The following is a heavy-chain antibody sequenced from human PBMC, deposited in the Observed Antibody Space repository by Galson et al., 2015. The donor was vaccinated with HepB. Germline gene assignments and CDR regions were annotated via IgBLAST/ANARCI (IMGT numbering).Heavy chain of an antibody. D-gene: IGHD6-6*01. J-gene: IGHJ4*02. CDR1: GFTFSSYA. CDR3: AKRDPARRIFDY. CDR2: ISGSGGST. Sequence: SLRLSCAASGFTFSSYAMSWVRQAPGKGLEWVSAISGSGGSTYYADSVKGRFTISRDNSKNALYLQMNSLRAEDTAVYYCAKRDPARRIFDYWGQGTLVTVSS. V-gene: IGHV3-23*01.